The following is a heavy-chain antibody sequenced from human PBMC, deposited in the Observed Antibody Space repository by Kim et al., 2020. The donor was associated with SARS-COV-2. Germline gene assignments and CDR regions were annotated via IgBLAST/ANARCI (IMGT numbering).Heavy chain of an antibody. J-gene: IGHJ4*02. D-gene: IGHD5-18*01. Sequence: YNPSLKSRVTISVDTSKNHLSLKLSSVTAADTAVYYCVRHRGYSYGGVDYWGQGTLVTVSS. CDR3: VRHRGYSYGGVDY. V-gene: IGHV4-39*01.